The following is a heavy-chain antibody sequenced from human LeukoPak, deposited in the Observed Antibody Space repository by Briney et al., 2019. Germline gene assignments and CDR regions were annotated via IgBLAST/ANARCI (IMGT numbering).Heavy chain of an antibody. CDR2: IIPILGIA. CDR1: GGTFSSYT. V-gene: IGHV1-69*04. D-gene: IGHD1-26*01. Sequence: SVKVSCKASGGTFSSYTISWVRQAPGQGLEWMGRIIPILGIANYAQKFQGRVTITADKSTSTAYMELSSLRSEDTAVYYCARDHSVSRGSYFYWGQGTLVTVSS. CDR3: ARDHSVSRGSYFY. J-gene: IGHJ4*02.